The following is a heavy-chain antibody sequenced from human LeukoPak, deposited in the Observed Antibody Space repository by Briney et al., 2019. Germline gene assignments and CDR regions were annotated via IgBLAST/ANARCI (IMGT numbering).Heavy chain of an antibody. Sequence: GGSLRLSCAAPGFTFSSYSMNWVRQAPGKGLEWVSSISSSSYIYYADSVKGRFTISRDNAKNSLYLQMNSLRAEDTAVYYCARDTSDDIVVVPAALVFDYWGQGTLVTVSS. CDR3: ARDTSDDIVVVPAALVFDY. V-gene: IGHV3-21*01. J-gene: IGHJ4*02. CDR2: ISSSSYI. D-gene: IGHD2-2*01. CDR1: GFTFSSYS.